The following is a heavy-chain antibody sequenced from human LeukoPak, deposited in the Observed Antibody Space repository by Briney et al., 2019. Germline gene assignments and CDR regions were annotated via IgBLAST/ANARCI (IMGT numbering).Heavy chain of an antibody. CDR1: GFTFDDYA. D-gene: IGHD6-13*01. J-gene: IGHJ4*02. Sequence: SLRLSCAASGFTFDDYAMHWVRQAPGKGLEWVSGISWNSGSIGYADSVKGRFTISRDNAKNSLYLQMNSLRAEDTALYYCAKESLIAAAGYFDYWGQETLVTVSS. CDR3: AKESLIAAAGYFDY. V-gene: IGHV3-9*01. CDR2: ISWNSGSI.